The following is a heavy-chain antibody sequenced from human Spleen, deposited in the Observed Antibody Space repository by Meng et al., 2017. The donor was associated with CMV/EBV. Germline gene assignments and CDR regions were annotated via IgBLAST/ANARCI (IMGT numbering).Heavy chain of an antibody. CDR1: GFTFSSYA. J-gene: IGHJ4*02. CDR3: AKDPKSSGWYDY. Sequence: EVQLLESGGGVVQPGGSLRLSCAASGFTFSSYAMCWVRQAPGKGLEWVSAISGSGGSTYYADSVKGRFTISRDNSKNTLYLQMNSLRAEDTAVYYCAKDPKSSGWYDYWGQGTLVTVSS. V-gene: IGHV3-23*01. CDR2: ISGSGGST. D-gene: IGHD6-19*01.